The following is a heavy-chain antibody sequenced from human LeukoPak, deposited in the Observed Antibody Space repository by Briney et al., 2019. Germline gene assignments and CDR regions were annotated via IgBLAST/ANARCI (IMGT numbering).Heavy chain of an antibody. V-gene: IGHV3-7*01. Sequence: GGSLRLSCAASGFTFSSYWMSWVRQAPGKGLEWVANIKQDGSEKYYVDSVKGRFTISRDNAKNSLYLQMNSLRAEDTAVYYCARRSRYSGYDHPGYYYYGMDVWGQGTTVTVSS. CDR1: GFTFSSYW. CDR3: ARRSRYSGYDHPGYYYYGMDV. CDR2: IKQDGSEK. D-gene: IGHD5-12*01. J-gene: IGHJ6*02.